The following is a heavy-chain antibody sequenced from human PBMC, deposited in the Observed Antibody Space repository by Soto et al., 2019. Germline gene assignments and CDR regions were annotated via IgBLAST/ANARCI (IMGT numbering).Heavy chain of an antibody. J-gene: IGHJ4*01. CDR3: TRDREEQPASFDY. D-gene: IGHD6-13*01. CDR2: IRSTAYGGTT. CDR1: GFTFGDYA. V-gene: IGHV3-49*04. Sequence: GGSVRLSCTASGFTFGDYAMSWVRQAPGKGLEWVGFIRSTAYGGTTEYAASVRGRFTISRDDSKSIAYLQMNSLKTEDTAVYYSTRDREEQPASFDYWGQRTLVTV.